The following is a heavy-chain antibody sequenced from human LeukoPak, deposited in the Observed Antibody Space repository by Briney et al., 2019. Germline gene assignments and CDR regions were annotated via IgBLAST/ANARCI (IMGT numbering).Heavy chain of an antibody. D-gene: IGHD3-22*01. CDR1: GYTFTSYG. CDR3: ARDSYRGITMIVVVTPPDY. Sequence: ASVKVSCKASGYTFTSYGINWVRQAPGQGLEWMGWISAYNGNTNYAQKLQGRVTMTTDTSTSTAYMELRSLRSDDTAVYYCARDSYRGITMIVVVTPPDYWGQGTLVTVSS. V-gene: IGHV1-18*01. CDR2: ISAYNGNT. J-gene: IGHJ4*02.